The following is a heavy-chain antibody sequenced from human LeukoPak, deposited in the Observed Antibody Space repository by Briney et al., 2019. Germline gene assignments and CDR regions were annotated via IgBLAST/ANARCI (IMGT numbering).Heavy chain of an antibody. CDR2: IIPIFGTA. Sequence: ASVKVSCKASGGTFSSYAISWVRQAPGQGLEWMGGIIPIFGTANYAQKFQGRVTITADESTSTAYMELSSLRSEDTAVYYCARTDRRVGAPLIGYWGQGTLVTVSS. CDR3: ARTDRRVGAPLIGY. CDR1: GGTFSSYA. V-gene: IGHV1-69*13. J-gene: IGHJ4*02. D-gene: IGHD1-26*01.